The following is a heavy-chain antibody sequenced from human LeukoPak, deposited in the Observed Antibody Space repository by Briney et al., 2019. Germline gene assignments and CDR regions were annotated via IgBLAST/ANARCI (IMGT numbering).Heavy chain of an antibody. CDR3: ARVPREWELLRLEY. D-gene: IGHD1-26*01. V-gene: IGHV1-2*02. Sequence: ASVKVSCKASGYTFTGYYMHWVRQAPGQGLEWMGWINPNSGGTNYAQKFQGRVTMTRDTSISTVYMELSRLRSDDTTVYYCARVPREWELLRLEYWGQGTLVTVSS. J-gene: IGHJ4*02. CDR2: INPNSGGT. CDR1: GYTFTGYY.